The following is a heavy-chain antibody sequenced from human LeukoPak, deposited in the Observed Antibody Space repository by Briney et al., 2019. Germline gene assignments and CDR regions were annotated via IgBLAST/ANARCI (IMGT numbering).Heavy chain of an antibody. J-gene: IGHJ2*01. CDR1: GGSISSYY. CDR2: IYYSGST. D-gene: IGHD2/OR15-2a*01. Sequence: PSETLSLTCTISGGSISSYYWSWIRQPPGKRLEWIGYIYYSGSTYYNPSLQSRVTISVDTSKNQASLKLSSVTAADTAVYYCASQRFTHHAIFFDLWGRGTLVTVSS. V-gene: IGHV4-59*08. CDR3: ASQRFTHHAIFFDL.